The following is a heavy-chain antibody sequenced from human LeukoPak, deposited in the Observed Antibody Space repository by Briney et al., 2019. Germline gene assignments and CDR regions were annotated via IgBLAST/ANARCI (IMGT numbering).Heavy chain of an antibody. D-gene: IGHD1-1*01. J-gene: IGHJ4*02. Sequence: SETLSLTCTVSGGSFTSGSSYWTWIRQPPGKGLEWIGYIHYSGRTKINPSLKSGVTISIDTSKKQFYLKLSPVTAADTAVYYCATSTGTVFMGRVYDFWGQGTLVAVSS. CDR3: ATSTGTVFMGRVYDF. CDR1: GGSFTSGSSY. CDR2: IHYSGRT. V-gene: IGHV4-61*01.